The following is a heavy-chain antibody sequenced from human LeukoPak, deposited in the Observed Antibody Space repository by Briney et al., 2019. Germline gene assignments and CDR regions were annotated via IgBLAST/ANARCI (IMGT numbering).Heavy chain of an antibody. CDR1: GFTFANYG. CDR3: ARTNSSGWYFDY. J-gene: IGHJ4*02. Sequence: GGSLRLSCAASGFTFANYGMSWVRQAPGKGLEWVSGINWNGGSTGYADSVKGRFTISRDNAKNSLYLQRNSLRAEDTALYYCARTNSSGWYFDYWGQGTLVTVSS. D-gene: IGHD6-19*01. CDR2: INWNGGST. V-gene: IGHV3-20*04.